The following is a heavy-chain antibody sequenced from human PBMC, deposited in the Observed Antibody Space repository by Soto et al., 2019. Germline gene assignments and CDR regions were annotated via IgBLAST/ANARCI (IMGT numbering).Heavy chain of an antibody. Sequence: SETLSLTCAVYGGSFSGYYWSWIRQPPGKGLEWIGEINHSGSTNYNPSLKSRVTISVDTSKNQFSLKLSSVTAADTAVYYCARPPLPMVRGARGWFDPWGQGTLVTVSS. V-gene: IGHV4-34*01. CDR3: ARPPLPMVRGARGWFDP. CDR2: INHSGST. CDR1: GGSFSGYY. J-gene: IGHJ5*02. D-gene: IGHD3-10*01.